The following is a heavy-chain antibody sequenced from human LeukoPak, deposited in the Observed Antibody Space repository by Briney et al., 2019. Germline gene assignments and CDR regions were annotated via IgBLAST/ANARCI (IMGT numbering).Heavy chain of an antibody. V-gene: IGHV3-7*01. Sequence: GGSLRLSCAASGFTFSSYWMGWFRQAPGKGLEWLANIAKDGRGNNYVDFVKGRFTISRDNGKNLVYLQMNSLEVEDTGVYYCARVAELMTTVTFPLDQIYYGMDVWGRGTTVTVSS. CDR1: GFTFSSYW. CDR3: ARVAELMTTVTFPLDQIYYGMDV. J-gene: IGHJ6*02. CDR2: IAKDGRGN. D-gene: IGHD4-17*01.